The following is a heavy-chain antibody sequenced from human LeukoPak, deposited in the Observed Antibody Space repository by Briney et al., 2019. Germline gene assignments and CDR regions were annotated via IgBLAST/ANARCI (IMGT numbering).Heavy chain of an antibody. Sequence: GESLKISCXGSGYSFTSYWIGWVRQMPGKGLEWMGIIYPGDSDTRYSPSFQGQVTISADKSISTAYLQWSSLKASDTAMYYCARHSYDSSGYPYYFDYWGQGTLVTVSS. J-gene: IGHJ4*02. CDR1: GYSFTSYW. CDR3: ARHSYDSSGYPYYFDY. V-gene: IGHV5-51*01. D-gene: IGHD3-22*01. CDR2: IYPGDSDT.